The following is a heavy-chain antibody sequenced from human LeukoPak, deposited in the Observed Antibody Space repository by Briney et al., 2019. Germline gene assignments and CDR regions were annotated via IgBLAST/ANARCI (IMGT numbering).Heavy chain of an antibody. CDR3: GKTTTGYSSGRYPGWPVDY. V-gene: IGHV3-23*01. CDR2: IFGSGGSA. J-gene: IGHJ4*02. Sequence: PGASLRLSCAASGFTFNSDAMYWVRQAPGKGLEWVSGIFGSGGSAHYADSVKGRFTISRDNSKNTVYLQMDSLRVEDTAVYYCGKTTTGYSSGRYPGWPVDYWGQGTLVTVSS. CDR1: GFTFNSDA. D-gene: IGHD6-19*01.